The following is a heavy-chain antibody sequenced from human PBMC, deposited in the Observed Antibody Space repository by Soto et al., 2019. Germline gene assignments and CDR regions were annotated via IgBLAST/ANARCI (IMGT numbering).Heavy chain of an antibody. D-gene: IGHD3-10*01. CDR2: ISSSGSTI. Sequence: GSLRLSCAASRFTFSRYEMNWVRQAPGKGLEWVSYISSSGSTIYYADSVKGRFTISRDNAKNSLYLQMNSLRAEDTAVYYCARFLGMVRGYYYYGMDVWGQGTTVTVSS. V-gene: IGHV3-48*03. CDR1: RFTFSRYE. J-gene: IGHJ6*02. CDR3: ARFLGMVRGYYYYGMDV.